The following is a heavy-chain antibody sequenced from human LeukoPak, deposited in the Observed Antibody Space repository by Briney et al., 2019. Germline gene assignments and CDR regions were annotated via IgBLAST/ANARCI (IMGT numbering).Heavy chain of an antibody. J-gene: IGHJ4*02. Sequence: ASVKVSCKASGYTFTGYYMHWVRQAPGQGLEWMGWINPNSGGTNYAQKFQGRVTMTRDTSISTAYMELSKLRSDDTAVYYCARDFLDSSDPQDYWGQGTLVTVSS. V-gene: IGHV1-2*02. CDR3: ARDFLDSSDPQDY. D-gene: IGHD3-22*01. CDR2: INPNSGGT. CDR1: GYTFTGYY.